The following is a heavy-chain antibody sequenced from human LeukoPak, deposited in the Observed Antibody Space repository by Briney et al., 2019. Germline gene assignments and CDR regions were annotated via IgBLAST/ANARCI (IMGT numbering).Heavy chain of an antibody. D-gene: IGHD2-8*01. Sequence: SETLSLTCTVSGGSISSTSYNWGWIRQPPGKGLEWIGSIYYSGNTYYNPPLKSRGTISVDTSKNQFSLKLNSVTASDTAVYCARHSCTNGVCYSPSYYSLDVWGQGTTVSVSS. V-gene: IGHV4-39*01. CDR1: GGSISSTSYN. J-gene: IGHJ6*02. CDR3: ARHSCTNGVCYSPSYYSLDV. CDR2: IYYSGNT.